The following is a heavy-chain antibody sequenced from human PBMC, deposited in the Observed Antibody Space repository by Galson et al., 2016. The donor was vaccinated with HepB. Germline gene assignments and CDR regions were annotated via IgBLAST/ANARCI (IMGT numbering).Heavy chain of an antibody. J-gene: IGHJ3*01. V-gene: IGHV3-43*02. CDR3: AKDIGMAEAFDF. Sequence: SLRLSCAASGYNFDDYAMHWIRQAPGKGLEWVAVITADGSDTYYAASVKGRFTISRDSATNSLFLQMNSLTTDDSALYYCAKDIGMAEAFDFWGQGTMVTVTS. D-gene: IGHD2-8*01. CDR1: GYNFDDYA. CDR2: ITADGSDT.